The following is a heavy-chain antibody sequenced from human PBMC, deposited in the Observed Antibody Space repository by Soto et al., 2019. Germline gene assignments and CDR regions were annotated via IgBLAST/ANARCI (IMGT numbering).Heavy chain of an antibody. CDR3: AKDLASGGGWYWDY. D-gene: IGHD6-19*01. CDR2: ISASGGTT. J-gene: IGHJ4*02. CDR1: GFTFSNYA. V-gene: IGHV3-23*01. Sequence: GGSLRLSCAASGFTFSNYAMSWVRQAPGKGLEWVSAISASGGTTYYADSVRGRFTISRENSKNTLYLQMNSLRAEDTVVYYCAKDLASGGGWYWDYWGQGTLVTVSS.